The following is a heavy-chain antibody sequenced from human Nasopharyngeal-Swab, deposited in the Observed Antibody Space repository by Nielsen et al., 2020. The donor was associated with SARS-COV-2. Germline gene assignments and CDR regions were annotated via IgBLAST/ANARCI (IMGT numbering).Heavy chain of an antibody. V-gene: IGHV1-69*04. J-gene: IGHJ3*02. CDR3: ASSITMVRGVITVSGAFDI. CDR2: IIPILGIA. Sequence: SVKVSCKASGGTFSSYAISWVRQAPGQGLEWMGRIIPILGIAYYAQKFQGRVTITADKSTSTAYMELSSLRSEDTAVYYCASSITMVRGVITVSGAFDIWGQGTMVTVSS. D-gene: IGHD3-10*01. CDR1: GGTFSSYA.